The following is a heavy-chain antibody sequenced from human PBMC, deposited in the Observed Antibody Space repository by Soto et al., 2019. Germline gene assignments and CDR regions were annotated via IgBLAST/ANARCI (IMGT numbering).Heavy chain of an antibody. Sequence: QVQLQESGPRLVKPSGTLSLTCAVSGGSISTGNWWSCVRQPPGKGLEWIGEIHDTGTTSHNPSLKSRVTISIDTSKHQFSLNLSSVTAADTAVYYCARAGYQTPGFDYWGQGTLVTVSS. CDR3: ARAGYQTPGFDY. CDR2: IHDTGTT. V-gene: IGHV4-4*02. CDR1: GGSISTGNW. D-gene: IGHD3-16*02. J-gene: IGHJ4*02.